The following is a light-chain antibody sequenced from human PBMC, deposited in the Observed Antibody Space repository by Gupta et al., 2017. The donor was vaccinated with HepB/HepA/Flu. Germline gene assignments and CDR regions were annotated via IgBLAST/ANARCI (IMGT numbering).Light chain of an antibody. J-gene: IGKJ2*01. V-gene: IGKV1-39*01. Sequence: DIQMTLSPSSLSTSIGDRVTITCRASQTINTFLNWYQQKPGEAPRLLIYEASTLHAGVPSRFSGSGSETDFTLTINSLHPEDFATYFCQQSHSTPHTFGQGTKLEIK. CDR3: QQSHSTPHT. CDR2: EAS. CDR1: QTINTF.